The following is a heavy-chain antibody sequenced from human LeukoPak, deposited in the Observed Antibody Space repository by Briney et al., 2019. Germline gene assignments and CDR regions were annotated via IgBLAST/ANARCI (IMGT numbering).Heavy chain of an antibody. V-gene: IGHV1-69*01. D-gene: IGHD2-2*02. Sequence: SVTVSCKASGGTFSSYAISWVRQAPGQGLEWMGGIIPIFGTANYAQKFQGRVTITADESTSTAYMELSSLRSEDTAVYYCARDREDIVVVPAAIGASWFDPWGQGTLVTVSS. CDR1: GGTFSSYA. CDR2: IIPIFGTA. CDR3: ARDREDIVVVPAAIGASWFDP. J-gene: IGHJ5*02.